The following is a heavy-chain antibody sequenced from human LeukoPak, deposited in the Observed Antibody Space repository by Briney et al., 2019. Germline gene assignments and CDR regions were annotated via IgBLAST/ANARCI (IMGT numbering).Heavy chain of an antibody. Sequence: ASVKVSCKVSGYTFTGYYLHWVRQAPGQGLEWMGWISAYNGNTNYAQKLQGRVTMTTDTSTSTAYMELRSLRSDDTAVYYCARDGVVVAATPYYYYGMDVWGQGTTVTVSS. V-gene: IGHV1-18*04. CDR1: GYTFTGYY. J-gene: IGHJ6*02. D-gene: IGHD2-15*01. CDR3: ARDGVVVAATPYYYYGMDV. CDR2: ISAYNGNT.